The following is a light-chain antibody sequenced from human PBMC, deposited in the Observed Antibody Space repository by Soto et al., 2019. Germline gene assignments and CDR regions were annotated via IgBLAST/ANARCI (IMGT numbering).Light chain of an antibody. CDR1: QSVSSTY. Sequence: IVWTQSAGTLSLSPGERATLSCRASQSVSSTYLAWYQHKPGQAPRLLIYGPSSRAAGIPDRFSGSGSGTDFTLTISRLEPEDFAVYYCHQYGSSPRPFAQGTRLEIK. CDR2: GPS. V-gene: IGKV3-20*01. J-gene: IGKJ5*01. CDR3: HQYGSSPRP.